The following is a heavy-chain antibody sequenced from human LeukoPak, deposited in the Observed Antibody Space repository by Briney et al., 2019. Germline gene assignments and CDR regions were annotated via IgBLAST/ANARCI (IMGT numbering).Heavy chain of an antibody. CDR2: IYYSGST. CDR3: ARGYGYSYGSVDY. J-gene: IGHJ4*02. D-gene: IGHD5-18*01. CDR1: GGSISSSSYY. V-gene: IGHV4-39*01. Sequence: PSETLSLTCTVSGGSISSSSYYWGWIRQPPGKGLEWIGSIYYSGSTYYNPSLKSRVTISVDTSNNQFSLKLSSVTAADTAVYYCARGYGYSYGSVDYWGQGTLVTVSS.